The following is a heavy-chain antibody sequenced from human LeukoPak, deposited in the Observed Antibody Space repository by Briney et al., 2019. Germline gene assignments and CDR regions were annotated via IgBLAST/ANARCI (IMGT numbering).Heavy chain of an antibody. V-gene: IGHV1-18*01. Sequence: GASVKVSCKASGYTFTSYGISWVRQAPGQGLEWMGWISAHNGNTNYAQKLQGRVSMTTDTSTSTAYLELRSLRSDDTAVYYCARGSFRVVRGYRGSDYWGQGTLVTVSS. CDR2: ISAHNGNT. CDR1: GYTFTSYG. J-gene: IGHJ4*02. D-gene: IGHD3-10*01. CDR3: ARGSFRVVRGYRGSDY.